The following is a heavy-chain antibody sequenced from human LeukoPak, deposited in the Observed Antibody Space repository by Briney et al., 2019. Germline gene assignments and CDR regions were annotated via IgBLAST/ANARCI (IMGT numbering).Heavy chain of an antibody. CDR1: GFTFGSST. J-gene: IGHJ2*01. CDR3: AREEYYFGSGSRTYWYFDL. Sequence: GGSLRLSCAASGFTFGSSTMNWVRQAPGKGLEWVSSISSSGIHMNYADSVKGRFTIARDNAKNSLYLQMNSLGADDTAVYYCAREEYYFGSGSRTYWYFDLWGRGTLVTVSS. CDR2: ISSSGIHM. V-gene: IGHV3-21*01. D-gene: IGHD3-10*01.